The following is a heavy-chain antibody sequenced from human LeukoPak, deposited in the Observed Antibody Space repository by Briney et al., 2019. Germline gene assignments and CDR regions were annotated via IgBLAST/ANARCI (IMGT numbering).Heavy chain of an antibody. V-gene: IGHV3-74*01. CDR1: EFTFSNYW. J-gene: IGHJ6*03. D-gene: IGHD3-3*01. CDR3: ARGGFGHNMDV. CDR2: INSDGSNT. Sequence: GSLRLSCVASEFTFSNYWLHWVHQAPGKGPVWVSRINSDGSNTIYADSVKGRFTISRDNAKNTVYLQMNSLRVEDTAIYYCARGGFGHNMDVWGKGTTVTVSS.